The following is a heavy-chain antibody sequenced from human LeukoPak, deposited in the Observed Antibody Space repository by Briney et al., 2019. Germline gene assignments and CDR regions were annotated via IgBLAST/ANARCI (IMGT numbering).Heavy chain of an antibody. V-gene: IGHV4-39*07. CDR1: GGSISSGGYY. CDR2: INHSGST. D-gene: IGHD3-22*01. CDR3: ARARTYYYDSSGYLNDY. Sequence: SETLSLTCTVSGGSISSGGYYWSWIRQHPGKGLEWIGEINHSGSTNYNPSLKSRVTISVDTSKNQFSLKLSSVTAADTAVYYCARARTYYYDSSGYLNDYWGQGTLVTVSS. J-gene: IGHJ4*02.